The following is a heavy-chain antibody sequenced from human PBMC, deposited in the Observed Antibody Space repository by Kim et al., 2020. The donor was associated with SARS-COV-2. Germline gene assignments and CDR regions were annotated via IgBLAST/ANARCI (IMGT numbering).Heavy chain of an antibody. CDR3: ARDLDIYITNNFDAFVI. J-gene: IGHJ3*02. CDR1: GFTFSNYW. D-gene: IGHD1-1*01. CDR2: INQDGSQR. Sequence: GGSLRLSCAASGFTFSNYWMHWVRQAPGKGLEWVANINQDGSQRSYVDSVKGRFTISRDNAKNSLSLQMNSLRAEDTAVYYCARDLDIYITNNFDAFVIWGQGTMVTVSS. V-gene: IGHV3-7*01.